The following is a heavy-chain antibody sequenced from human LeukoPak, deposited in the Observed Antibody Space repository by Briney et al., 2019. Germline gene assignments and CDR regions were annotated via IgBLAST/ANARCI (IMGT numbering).Heavy chain of an antibody. J-gene: IGHJ4*02. CDR1: GDSISNYY. CDR3: ARASGYAEVEY. Sequence: SETLSLTCTVSGDSISNYYWTWIRQPPGKGQEWIGYIYYTGSTNYNPSLKSRVTISVDTSKNQFSLKLSSVTAADTAVYYCARASGYAEVEYWGQGTLVTVSS. V-gene: IGHV4-59*01. D-gene: IGHD5-12*01. CDR2: IYYTGST.